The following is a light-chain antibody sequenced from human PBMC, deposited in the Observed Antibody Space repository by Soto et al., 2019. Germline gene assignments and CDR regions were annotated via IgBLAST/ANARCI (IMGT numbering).Light chain of an antibody. CDR2: DAS. V-gene: IGKV1-39*01. Sequence: IQMTQSPCSLSASVGDGCTSTCHASQDISNYLNWYQQKPGKAPKLLIYDASNLETGVPSRFSGSGSGTDFTLTISSLQPEDFATYYCQQSYGIPRTFGHGTKVDIK. CDR3: QQSYGIPRT. CDR1: QDISNY. J-gene: IGKJ1*01.